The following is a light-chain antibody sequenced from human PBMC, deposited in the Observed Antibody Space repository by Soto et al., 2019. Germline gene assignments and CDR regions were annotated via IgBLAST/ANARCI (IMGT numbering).Light chain of an antibody. CDR3: SSCKSSSNRV. CDR2: EVS. CDR1: SSDVGGYKY. J-gene: IGLJ1*01. Sequence: QSALTQPASVSGSPGQSNNISCTGASSDVGGYKYVSWYQHNPGKAPKLMIYEVSNRPSGVSNRCYGSKFGNTASLTIYGLRAEDEADYYCSSCKSSSNRVLGTVTKLTVL. V-gene: IGLV2-14*01.